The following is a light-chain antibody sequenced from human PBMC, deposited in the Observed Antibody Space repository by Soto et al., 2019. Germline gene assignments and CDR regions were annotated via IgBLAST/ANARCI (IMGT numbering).Light chain of an antibody. V-gene: IGKV3-11*01. CDR2: DAS. CDR3: QQRSNWPPLT. J-gene: IGKJ4*01. CDR1: QSVSSY. Sequence: EIVLTQSPATLSLSPGERATLSCRASQSVSSYLAWYQQKPGQAPRLLIYDASNRATGIPARFSGSGSGTEFTLTISSLEPEDSAIYYCQQRSNWPPLTFGGGTKVEIK.